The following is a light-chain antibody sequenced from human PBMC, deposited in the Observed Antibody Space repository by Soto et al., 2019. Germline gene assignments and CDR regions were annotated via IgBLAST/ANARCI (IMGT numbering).Light chain of an antibody. J-gene: IGKJ2*01. CDR2: AAS. V-gene: IGKV1-39*01. CDR3: QQSYSTPYT. Sequence: DIQMTQSPSSLSASVGDRVTITCRASQSISSYLNWYRQKPGKAPKLLIYAASSLQSGVPSRFSGSGSGTDFTLTISSLQPEDFATDYCQQSYSTPYTFGQGTKLEIK. CDR1: QSISSY.